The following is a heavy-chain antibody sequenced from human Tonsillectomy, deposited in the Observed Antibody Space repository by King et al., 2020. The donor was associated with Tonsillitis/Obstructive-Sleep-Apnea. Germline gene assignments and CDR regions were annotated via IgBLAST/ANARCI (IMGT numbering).Heavy chain of an antibody. D-gene: IGHD3-22*01. CDR3: ARVGFYYDSSGYSDAFDI. CDR2: IYPDDSDT. V-gene: IGHV5-51*03. J-gene: IGHJ3*02. Sequence: VQLVESGAEVKKPGESLKISCKGSGYSFASYWIGWVRQMPGKGLEWMVIIYPDDSDTRYSPSFQGQVTISADKSISTAYLQWSSLKASDTALYYCARVGFYYDSSGYSDAFDIWGLGTIVTVSS. CDR1: GYSFASYW.